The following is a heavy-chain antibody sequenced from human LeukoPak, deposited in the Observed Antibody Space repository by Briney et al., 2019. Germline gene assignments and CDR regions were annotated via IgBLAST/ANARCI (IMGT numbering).Heavy chain of an antibody. CDR1: GFTFRDYG. V-gene: IGHV3-30*18. CDR2: ISYDGSIK. D-gene: IGHD3-22*01. Sequence: PGRSLRFSCAASGFTFRDYGMQWVRQAPGKGLEWVTVISYDGSIKYYADSVEGRFSISRDNSKNTLYLQMNSLRAEDTAVYYCAKEDSSGVVFDYWGQGTLVTVSS. CDR3: AKEDSSGVVFDY. J-gene: IGHJ4*02.